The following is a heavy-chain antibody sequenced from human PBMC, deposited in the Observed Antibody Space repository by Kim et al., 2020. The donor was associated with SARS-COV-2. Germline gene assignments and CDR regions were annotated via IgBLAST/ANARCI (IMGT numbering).Heavy chain of an antibody. CDR1: GGTFSSYA. V-gene: IGHV1-69*13. J-gene: IGHJ3*02. CDR2: IIPIFGTA. CDR3: ARVRSISHDYDILTGYSNDAFDI. Sequence: SVKVSCKASGGTFSSYAISWVRQAPGQGLEWMGGIIPIFGTANYAQKFQGRVTITADESTSTAYMELSSLRSEDTAVYYCARVRSISHDYDILTGYSNDAFDIWGQGTMVTVSS. D-gene: IGHD3-9*01.